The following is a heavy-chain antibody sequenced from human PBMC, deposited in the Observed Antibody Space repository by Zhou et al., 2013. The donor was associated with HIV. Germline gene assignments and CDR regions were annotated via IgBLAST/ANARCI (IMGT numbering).Heavy chain of an antibody. V-gene: IGHV1-69*01. CDR3: ARGGEAAIVGRRGLDY. CDR2: IIPIFRTA. D-gene: IGHD6-6*01. CDR1: GYTFANYH. Sequence: QVQLVQSGAEVKKPGASVKVSCKASGYTFANYHIHWVRQAPGQGLEWVGGIIPIFRTANYAQKFQGRVRITTDESTSTVFMELSTLKSEDTAVYYCARGGEAAIVGRRGLDYWGQGTPVTVSA. J-gene: IGHJ4*02.